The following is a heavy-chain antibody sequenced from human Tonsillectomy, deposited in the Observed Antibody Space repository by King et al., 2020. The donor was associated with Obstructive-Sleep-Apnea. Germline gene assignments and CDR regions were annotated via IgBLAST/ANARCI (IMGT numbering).Heavy chain of an antibody. CDR1: GGSISSNSYY. CDR3: ARDLIHCRGGTCYFDY. D-gene: IGHD2-15*01. CDR2: IHYSGST. Sequence: QLQESGPGLVKPSETLSLTCTVSGGSISSNSYYWGWIRQPPGKGLEGIGNIHYSGSTYYNPSLKSRVTISIDTSKNQFSLKLSSVTAADTAVYYCARDLIHCRGGTCYFDYWGQGTLVTVSS. J-gene: IGHJ4*02. V-gene: IGHV4-39*07.